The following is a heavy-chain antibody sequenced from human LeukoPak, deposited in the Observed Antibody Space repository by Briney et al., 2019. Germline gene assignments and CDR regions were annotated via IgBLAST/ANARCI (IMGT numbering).Heavy chain of an antibody. CDR1: GFTFSSYW. J-gene: IGHJ6*02. Sequence: GGSLRLSCAVSGFTFSSYWMHWVRQAPGKGLVWVSRINSDGSSTDYADSVKGRFTISRDNAKNTLFLQMNSLRAEDTAVYYCARDHSSSRDYYYYYGMDVWGQGTTVTVSS. V-gene: IGHV3-74*01. CDR3: ARDHSSSRDYYYYYGMDV. D-gene: IGHD6-13*01. CDR2: INSDGSST.